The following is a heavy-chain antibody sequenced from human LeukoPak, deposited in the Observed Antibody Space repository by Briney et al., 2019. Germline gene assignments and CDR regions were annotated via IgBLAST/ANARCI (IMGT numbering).Heavy chain of an antibody. CDR1: GGTFSSYA. CDR3: ARGGGRITMVRGVIKNAFDI. D-gene: IGHD3-10*01. CDR2: IIPIFGTA. J-gene: IGHJ3*02. Sequence: SVKVSCKASGGTFSSYAISWVRQAPGQGLEWMGGIIPIFGTANYAQKFQGRVTITADESTSTAYMELSSLRSEDTAVYYCARGGGRITMVRGVIKNAFDIWGQGTMVTVSS. V-gene: IGHV1-69*13.